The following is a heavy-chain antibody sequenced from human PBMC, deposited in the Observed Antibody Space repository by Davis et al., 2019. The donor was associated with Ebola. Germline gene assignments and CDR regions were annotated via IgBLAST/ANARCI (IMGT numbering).Heavy chain of an antibody. CDR2: INSDGSST. Sequence: GESLKISCAASGFTFSNYYLHWVRQAPGKGLVWVSRINSDGSSTSYADSVKGRFTISRDNAKNTLYLQMNSLRAEDTAVYYCARTTFGGVIASWGQGTLVTVSS. CDR1: GFTFSNYY. V-gene: IGHV3-74*01. CDR3: ARTTFGGVIAS. D-gene: IGHD3-16*02. J-gene: IGHJ4*02.